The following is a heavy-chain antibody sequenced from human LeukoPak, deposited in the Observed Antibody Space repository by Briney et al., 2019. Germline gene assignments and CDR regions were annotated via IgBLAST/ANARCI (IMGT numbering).Heavy chain of an antibody. CDR2: IYYTGST. Sequence: SETLSLTCTVSGGSINSYYWTWIRQPPGKGLEWIGYIYYTGSTIYNPSLSSRVTISVDTSKNQFSLKLSSVTAADTAVYYCARGGYYDKEAFDIWGQGTMVTVSS. D-gene: IGHD3-22*01. V-gene: IGHV4-59*01. CDR3: ARGGYYDKEAFDI. CDR1: GGSINSYY. J-gene: IGHJ3*02.